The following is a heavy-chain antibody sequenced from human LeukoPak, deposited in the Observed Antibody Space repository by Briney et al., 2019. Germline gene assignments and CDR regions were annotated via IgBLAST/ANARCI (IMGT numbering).Heavy chain of an antibody. CDR2: INPNSGGT. CDR3: AGDSFGGSIAAAALNFLYYYYMDV. CDR1: GYTFTGYY. V-gene: IGHV1-2*02. D-gene: IGHD6-13*01. Sequence: ASVKVSCKASGYTFTGYYIHWVRQAPGQGLEWMGWINPNSGGTNDAQKFQGRVTMTTDTSTSTAYMELRSLRSDDTAVYYCAGDSFGGSIAAAALNFLYYYYMDVWGKGTTVTVSS. J-gene: IGHJ6*03.